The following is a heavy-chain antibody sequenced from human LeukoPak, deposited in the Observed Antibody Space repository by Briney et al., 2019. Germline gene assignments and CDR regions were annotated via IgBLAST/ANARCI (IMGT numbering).Heavy chain of an antibody. J-gene: IGHJ5*02. Sequence: PSETLSLTCTVSGGSISSYYWSWIRQPPGKGLEWIGYIYNSGSTNYNPSLKSRVHISVDTSKNQFSLKLSSVTAADTAVYYCAEGSHRLDPWGQGTLVTASS. V-gene: IGHV4-59*01. D-gene: IGHD6-13*01. CDR2: IYNSGST. CDR3: AEGSHRLDP. CDR1: GGSISSYY.